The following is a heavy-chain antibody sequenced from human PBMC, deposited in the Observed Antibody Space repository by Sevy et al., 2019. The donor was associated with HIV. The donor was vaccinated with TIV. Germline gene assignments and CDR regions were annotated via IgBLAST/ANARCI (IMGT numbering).Heavy chain of an antibody. J-gene: IGHJ5*01. D-gene: IGHD2-21*01. CDR2: ISSSSGTI. CDR3: ARAGGDCYSKNECWFVS. Sequence: GGSLRLSCAASAFTFSAYSRNWVRQAPGKGLEWVSYISSSSGTIYYADSVKGQFTISRDNAKSSLYLQMNGLRAEDMAVYYCARAGGDCYSKNECWFVSWGQGTLVTVSS. V-gene: IGHV3-48*01. CDR1: AFTFSAYS.